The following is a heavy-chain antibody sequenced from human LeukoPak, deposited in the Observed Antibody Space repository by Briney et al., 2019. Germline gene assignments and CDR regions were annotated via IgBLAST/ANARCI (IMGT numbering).Heavy chain of an antibody. V-gene: IGHV3-74*03. D-gene: IGHD2-2*01. CDR1: AFTFGNYW. CDR2: INSDGSST. Sequence: GGSLRLSCAASAFTFGNYWMHWVRQAPGKGLVWVSRINSDGSSTTYADSVKGRFTISRDNAKNTLYLQMNSLRAEDTAVYYCARGGFALNVPVVGLNWFDPWGQGTLVTVSS. J-gene: IGHJ5*02. CDR3: ARGGFALNVPVVGLNWFDP.